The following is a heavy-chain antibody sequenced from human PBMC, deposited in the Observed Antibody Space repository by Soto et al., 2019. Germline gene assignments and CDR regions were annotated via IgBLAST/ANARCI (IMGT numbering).Heavy chain of an antibody. CDR3: AREWGACDI. J-gene: IGHJ3*02. Sequence: QVQLVESGGGVVQPGRSLRLSCAASGFTFSSYAMHWVRQAPGKGLEWVAVISYDGSNKYYADSVKGRFTISRDNSKNTLYLQMNSLRAEDTAVYYCAREWGACDIWGQGTMVTVSS. CDR1: GFTFSSYA. D-gene: IGHD3-16*01. V-gene: IGHV3-30-3*01. CDR2: ISYDGSNK.